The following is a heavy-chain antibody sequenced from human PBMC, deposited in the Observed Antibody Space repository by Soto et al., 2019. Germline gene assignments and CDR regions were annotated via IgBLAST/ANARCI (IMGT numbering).Heavy chain of an antibody. CDR3: ARFTYYYGSGSYLQVQYFDY. D-gene: IGHD3-10*01. CDR1: GGSTSSGDYY. Sequence: PSETLSLTCAVSGGSTSSGDYYWSWIRQPPGKGLERIGYIYYSGSAYYNPSLKSRVTISVDTSKNQFSLKLSSVTAADTAVYYCARFTYYYGSGSYLQVQYFDYWGQGTLVTVSS. CDR2: IYYSGSA. J-gene: IGHJ4*02. V-gene: IGHV4-30-4*01.